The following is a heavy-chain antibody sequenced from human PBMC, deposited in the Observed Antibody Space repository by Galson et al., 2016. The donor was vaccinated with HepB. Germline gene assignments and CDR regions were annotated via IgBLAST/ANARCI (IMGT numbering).Heavy chain of an antibody. CDR2: ISSDGSDE. CDR3: AREDPNVAVAALDY. Sequence: SLRLSCAASGFRFSSYAMHWVRQAPGKGLEWVAMISSDGSDEYYADSVKGRFSISRDNSKNTLYLQMNSLRAEDTAVYYCAREDPNVAVAALDYWGQGTLVTVSS. CDR1: GFRFSSYA. D-gene: IGHD6-19*01. V-gene: IGHV3-30*03. J-gene: IGHJ4*02.